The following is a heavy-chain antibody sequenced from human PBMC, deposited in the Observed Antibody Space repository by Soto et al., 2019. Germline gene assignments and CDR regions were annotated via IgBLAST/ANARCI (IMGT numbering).Heavy chain of an antibody. CDR1: GFTFSSYA. CDR2: ISGSGTNS. J-gene: IGHJ4*02. V-gene: IGHV3-23*01. Sequence: EVQLLESGGGLVQPGGSLSLSCAASGFTFSSYALTWARQAPGKGLEWFAAISGSGTNSHYADAVKGRCTSSRDNTKSTLYLQMNSLTAEDTAVYYCTKDRVDYGDYRGLDYWGQGTRVTVSS. CDR3: TKDRVDYGDYRGLDY. D-gene: IGHD4-17*01.